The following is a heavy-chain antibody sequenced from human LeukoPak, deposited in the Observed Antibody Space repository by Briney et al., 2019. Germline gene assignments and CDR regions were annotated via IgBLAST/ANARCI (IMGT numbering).Heavy chain of an antibody. CDR2: INHSGST. D-gene: IGHD3-16*02. Sequence: PSETLSLTCAVYGGSFSGYYWSWIRQPPGKAPEWSGEINHSGSTKYNPSLKSRVTISVDKSKNQFSLKLSSVTAADTAVYYCATQSVHYDYIWGSYRPGAFDIWGQGTMVTVSS. V-gene: IGHV4-34*01. CDR1: GGSFSGYY. CDR3: ATQSVHYDYIWGSYRPGAFDI. J-gene: IGHJ3*02.